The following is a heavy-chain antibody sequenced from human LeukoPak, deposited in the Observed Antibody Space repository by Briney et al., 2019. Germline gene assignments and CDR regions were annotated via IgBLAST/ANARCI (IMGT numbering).Heavy chain of an antibody. Sequence: PSETLSLTCTVSGGSISSYYWSWIRQPPGKGLEWIGYIYYSGSTNYNPSLKSRVTISVDTSKNQFSLKLSPVTAADTAVYYCARRVSVVPAAFDIWGQGTMVTVSS. CDR1: GGSISSYY. CDR3: ARRVSVVPAAFDI. CDR2: IYYSGST. D-gene: IGHD2-2*01. J-gene: IGHJ3*02. V-gene: IGHV4-59*01.